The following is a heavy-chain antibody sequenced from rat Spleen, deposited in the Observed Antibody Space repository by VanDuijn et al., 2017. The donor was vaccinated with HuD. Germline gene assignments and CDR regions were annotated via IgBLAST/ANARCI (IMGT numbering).Heavy chain of an antibody. Sequence: EVQLVESGGGLVQPGRSMKLSCVASGFTFSNYGMAWVRQTPTKGLEWVASISTGGGYTYYRDSVKGRFTISRDNTKNSQYLQMDSLRSEDTATYYCARVGLGAHDYWGQGVMVTVSS. CDR2: ISTGGGYT. D-gene: IGHD5-1*01. V-gene: IGHV5S14*01. CDR3: ARVGLGAHDY. J-gene: IGHJ2*01. CDR1: GFTFSNYG.